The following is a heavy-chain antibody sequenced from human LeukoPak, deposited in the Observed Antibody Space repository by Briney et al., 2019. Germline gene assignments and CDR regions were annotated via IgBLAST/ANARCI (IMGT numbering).Heavy chain of an antibody. CDR2: IYHSGST. CDR1: GYSISSGYY. J-gene: IGHJ4*02. Sequence: PSETLSLTCTVSGYSISSGYYWGWIRPPPGKGLEWIGSIYHSGSTYYNPSLKSRVTISVDTSKNQFSLKLSSVTAADTAVYYCARDWDFDWPPFDYWGQGTLVTVSS. V-gene: IGHV4-38-2*02. D-gene: IGHD3-9*01. CDR3: ARDWDFDWPPFDY.